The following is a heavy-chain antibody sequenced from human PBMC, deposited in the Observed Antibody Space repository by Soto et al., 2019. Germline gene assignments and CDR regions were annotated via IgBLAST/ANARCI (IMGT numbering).Heavy chain of an antibody. D-gene: IGHD2-15*01. V-gene: IGHV3-53*01. CDR2: IWSAGLT. Sequence: EVQLVESGGGLMQPRGPLRLSCAASGFTVSSTYMNWVHQAPGKGLEWVSIIWSAGLTYYADSVRGRFTISSVISKNIQFLQMNNRRAEDSAIYYCARELPPDLWGQGTLVTVSS. CDR1: GFTVSSTY. J-gene: IGHJ5*02. CDR3: ARELPPDL.